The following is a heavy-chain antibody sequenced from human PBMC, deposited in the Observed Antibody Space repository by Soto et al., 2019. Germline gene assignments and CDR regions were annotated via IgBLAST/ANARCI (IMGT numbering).Heavy chain of an antibody. J-gene: IGHJ4*02. Sequence: SETLSLTCTVSGGSISNYYCNWIRQPAGKGLEWIGRIDTSGSTNYNPSLKSRVTMSVDTSKQEFSLKLSSVTAADTVLYYCARGGQDFWSGPFDYWGRGALVTVSS. D-gene: IGHD3-3*01. CDR3: ARGGQDFWSGPFDY. CDR1: GGSISNYY. V-gene: IGHV4-4*07. CDR2: IDTSGST.